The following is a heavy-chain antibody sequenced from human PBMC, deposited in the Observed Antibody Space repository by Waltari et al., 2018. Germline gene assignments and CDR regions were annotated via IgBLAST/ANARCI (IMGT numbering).Heavy chain of an antibody. V-gene: IGHV1-24*01. J-gene: IGHJ3*02. CDR2: FDPEDGET. D-gene: IGHD3-10*01. CDR1: GYTLTELS. CDR3: ATLYYYGSGSYSPYAFDI. Sequence: QVQLVQSGAEVKKPGASVKVSCKVSGYTLTELSRHWVRQAPGKGLEWMGGFDPEDGETIYAQKFQGRVTMTEDTSTDTAYMELSSLRSEDTAVYYCATLYYYGSGSYSPYAFDIWGQGTMVTVSS.